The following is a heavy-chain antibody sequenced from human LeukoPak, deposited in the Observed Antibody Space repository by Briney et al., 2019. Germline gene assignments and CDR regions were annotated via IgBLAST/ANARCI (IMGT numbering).Heavy chain of an antibody. J-gene: IGHJ6*02. CDR2: ISAYNGNT. Sequence: ASVKVSCTASGGTFSSHSFNWVRQAPGQGLEWMGWISAYNGNTNYAQKLQGRVTMTTDTSTSTAYMELRSLRSDDTAVYYCARAIPGPSSPNYYYYGMDVWGQGTTVTVSS. CDR1: GGTFSSHS. V-gene: IGHV1-18*01. CDR3: ARAIPGPSSPNYYYYGMDV.